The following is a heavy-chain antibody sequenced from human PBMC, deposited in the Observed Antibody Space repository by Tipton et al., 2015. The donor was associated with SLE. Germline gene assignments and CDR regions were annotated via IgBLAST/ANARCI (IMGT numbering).Heavy chain of an antibody. Sequence: SLRLSRAASGFTFSNYTMNWVRQAPGKGLEWVSSISSTSSYIYYADSVKGRFTISRDNTKNSLYLQMNGLRAEDTAVYYCARDPLLRFLEWVGYYMDVWGKGTTVTVSS. CDR3: ARDPLLRFLEWVGYYMDV. V-gene: IGHV3-21*01. CDR1: GFTFSNYT. J-gene: IGHJ6*03. CDR2: ISSTSSYI. D-gene: IGHD3-3*01.